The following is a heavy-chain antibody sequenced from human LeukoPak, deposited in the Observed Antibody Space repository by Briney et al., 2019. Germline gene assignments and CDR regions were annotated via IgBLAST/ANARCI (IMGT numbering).Heavy chain of an antibody. CDR2: IYYSGST. CDR1: GYSISSGYY. V-gene: IGHV4-38-2*02. CDR3: ARGLLRGVQLDY. D-gene: IGHD1-1*01. Sequence: SETLSLTCTVSGYSISSGYYWGWIRQPPGKGLEWIGSIYYSGSTYYNPSLKSRVTISVDTSKNQFSLKLSSVTAADTAVYYCARGLLRGVQLDYWGQGTLVTVSS. J-gene: IGHJ4*02.